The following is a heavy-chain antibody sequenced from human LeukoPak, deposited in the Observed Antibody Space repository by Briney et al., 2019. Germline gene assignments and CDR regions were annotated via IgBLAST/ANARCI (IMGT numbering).Heavy chain of an antibody. J-gene: IGHJ4*02. D-gene: IGHD3-22*01. V-gene: IGHV3-30-3*01. CDR3: ATHYYDSSGYYSPDY. CDR1: GFTIGTYA. CDR2: ISYDGSNK. Sequence: GGSLRLSCVASGFTIGTYAMYWVRQAPGKGLEWVAVISYDGSNKYYADSVKGRFTISRDNSKNTLYLQMNSLRAEDTAVYYCATHYYDSSGYYSPDYWGQGTLVTVSS.